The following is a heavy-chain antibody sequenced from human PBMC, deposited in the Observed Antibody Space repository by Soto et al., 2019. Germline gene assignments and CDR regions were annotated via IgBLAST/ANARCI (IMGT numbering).Heavy chain of an antibody. CDR2: ISGSGGNT. J-gene: IGHJ4*02. CDR1: GFTSDGYA. V-gene: IGHV3-23*01. CDR3: AKDHWGSY. Sequence: GGSLRLSCAASGFTSDGYAMSWVRQAPGKGLEWVSAISGSGGNTYYAVSVRGRFTITRDNSKNTLYLQMNSLRTEDTAVYYCAKDHWGSYSGQGTLVTVSS. D-gene: IGHD3-16*01.